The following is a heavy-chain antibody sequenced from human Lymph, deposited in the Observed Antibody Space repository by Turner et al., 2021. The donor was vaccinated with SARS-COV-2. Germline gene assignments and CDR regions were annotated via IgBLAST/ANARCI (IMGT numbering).Heavy chain of an antibody. CDR3: ARREWGGSLGHIDY. V-gene: IGHV5-51*01. Sequence: EVQLVQSGAEVKKRGESLKISCKGSGYTFTSYWIVWGGQMPGRGLEWMGIIYPGDSDTRYSPSFQGQVTISADKSISTAYLQWSSLKASDTAMYYCARREWGGSLGHIDYWGQGTLVTVSS. J-gene: IGHJ4*02. D-gene: IGHD3-3*01. CDR2: IYPGDSDT. CDR1: GYTFTSYW.